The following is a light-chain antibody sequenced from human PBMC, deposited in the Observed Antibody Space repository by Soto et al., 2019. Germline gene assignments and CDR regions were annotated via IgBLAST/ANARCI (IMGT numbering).Light chain of an antibody. J-gene: IGKJ1*01. CDR3: QQYYTSSWT. CDR1: QSISTW. CDR2: QAS. Sequence: DIQMTQSPSTLSASVGDRVTITCRASQSISTWLAWYQQKPGKAPQVLIYQASSLQSGVPSRFSGSGSGTDFNLTISSLQPDDFATYYCQQYYTSSWTFGQGTKVE. V-gene: IGKV1-5*03.